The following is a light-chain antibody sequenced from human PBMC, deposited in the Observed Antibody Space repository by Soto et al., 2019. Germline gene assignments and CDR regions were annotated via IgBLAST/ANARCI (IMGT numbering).Light chain of an antibody. CDR1: SSDVGDYNY. CDR3: SSYTSSSTR. Sequence: QPALTQPASVSGSPGQSITISCTGTSSDVGDYNYVSWYQHHPGKAPKLMIYGVSYRPSGVSNRFSGSKSGNTASLTISGLQAEDEADYYCSSYTSSSTRFGGGTKLTVL. V-gene: IGLV2-14*03. CDR2: GVS. J-gene: IGLJ2*01.